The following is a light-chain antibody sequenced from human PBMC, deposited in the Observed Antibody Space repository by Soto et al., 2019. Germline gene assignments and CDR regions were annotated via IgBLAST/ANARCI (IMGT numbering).Light chain of an antibody. Sequence: IGMTQVPAIPSLSLGERATHSCTASQSVAKKLASYQQKPGQAPRLLIHEASIRATGITAKFSGSGSGTEFTLTISSLQSEDFAVYYCQQYKNWSPITFGQGTRLEI. CDR2: EAS. CDR3: QQYKNWSPIT. J-gene: IGKJ5*01. V-gene: IGKV3-15*01. CDR1: QSVAKK.